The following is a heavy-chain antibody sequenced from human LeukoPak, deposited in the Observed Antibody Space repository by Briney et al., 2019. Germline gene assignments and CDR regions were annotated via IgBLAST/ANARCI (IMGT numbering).Heavy chain of an antibody. D-gene: IGHD6-13*01. CDR3: ARVTAAADSQT. CDR2: IYYSGST. CDR1: GGSISSGGYY. V-gene: IGHV4-31*03. Sequence: PSETLSLTCTVSGGSISSGGYYWSWIRQHPGKGLEWIGYIYYSGSTYYNPSLKSRVTISVDTSKNQFSLKLSSVAAADTAVYYCARVTAAADSQTWGQGTLVTVSS. J-gene: IGHJ5*02.